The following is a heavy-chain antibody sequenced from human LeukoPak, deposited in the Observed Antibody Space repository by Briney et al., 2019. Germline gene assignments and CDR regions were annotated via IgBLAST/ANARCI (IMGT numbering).Heavy chain of an antibody. D-gene: IGHD5-18*01. Sequence: SETLSLTCTVSGGSISSYYWSWIRQPPGKGLEWIGYIYYSGSTNYNPSLKSRVTISVDTSKNQFSLKLSSVTAADTAVYYCARELVGHSHSFNAFDIWGQGTMVTVSS. J-gene: IGHJ3*02. CDR1: GGSISSYY. V-gene: IGHV4-59*01. CDR2: IYYSGST. CDR3: ARELVGHSHSFNAFDI.